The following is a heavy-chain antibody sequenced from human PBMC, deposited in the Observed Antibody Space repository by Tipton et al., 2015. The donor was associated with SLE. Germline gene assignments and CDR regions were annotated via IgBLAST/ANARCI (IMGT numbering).Heavy chain of an antibody. J-gene: IGHJ6*02. CDR2: FYHNANT. V-gene: IGHV4-38-2*02. Sequence: TLSLTCSVSRYSITSGYYWGWMRQAPGKELEWVGSFYHNANTYYNPSLASRVTISVDTSRNQFSLKLSSVTAADTAVYYCARDCGGDCYYGMDVWGQGTTVTVSS. D-gene: IGHD2-21*01. CDR3: ARDCGGDCYYGMDV. CDR1: RYSITSGYY.